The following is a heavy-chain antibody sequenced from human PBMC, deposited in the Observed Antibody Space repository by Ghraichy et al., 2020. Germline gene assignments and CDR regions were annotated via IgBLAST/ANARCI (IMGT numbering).Heavy chain of an antibody. CDR3: AKERETSGYYSFRGDYYGMDV. J-gene: IGHJ6*02. Sequence: GGSLRLSCAASGFTFSKYGMHWVRQAPGKGLEWVAVISYDGSNKYYADSVKGRLTISRDNSKNTLYLQVNSLRAEDTAVYYCAKERETSGYYSFRGDYYGMDVWGQGTTVTISS. D-gene: IGHD3-22*01. CDR2: ISYDGSNK. CDR1: GFTFSKYG. V-gene: IGHV3-30*18.